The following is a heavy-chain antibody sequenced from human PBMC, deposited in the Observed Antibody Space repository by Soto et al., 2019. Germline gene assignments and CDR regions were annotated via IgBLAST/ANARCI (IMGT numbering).Heavy chain of an antibody. J-gene: IGHJ6*03. CDR1: GYTFTSYD. CDR2: MNPNSGNT. CDR3: ARGRGGDSTPYYYYYMDV. D-gene: IGHD3-3*01. V-gene: IGHV1-8*01. Sequence: ASVKVSCKASGYTFTSYDINWVRQATGQGLEWMRWMNPNSGNTGYAQKFQGRVTMTRNTSISTAYMELSSLRSEDTAVYYCARGRGGDSTPYYYYYMDVWGKGTTVTVSS.